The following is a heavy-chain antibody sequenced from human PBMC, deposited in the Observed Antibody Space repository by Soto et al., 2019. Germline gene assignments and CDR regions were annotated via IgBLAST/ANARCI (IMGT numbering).Heavy chain of an antibody. V-gene: IGHV1-2*04. CDR2: INPNSGGT. Sequence: ASVQVSCKASGYTFTGYYMHWVRQAPGQGLEWMGWINPNSGGTNYAQKFQGWVTMTRDTSISTAYMELSRLRSDDTAVYYCARDLRGIVGATTAFDIWGQGTMVTVSS. CDR3: ARDLRGIVGATTAFDI. J-gene: IGHJ3*02. CDR1: GYTFTGYY. D-gene: IGHD1-26*01.